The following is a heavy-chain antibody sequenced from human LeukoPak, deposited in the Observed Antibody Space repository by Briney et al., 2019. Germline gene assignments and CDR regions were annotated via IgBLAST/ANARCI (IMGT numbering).Heavy chain of an antibody. V-gene: IGHV1-69*05. CDR3: ARDGGGDFAYYFDY. J-gene: IGHJ4*02. Sequence: SVKVSCKASGGTFSNYAITWVRQAPGQGLEWMGGIVPIFGTANYAQKFQGRVTITTDESTSTAYMELSSLRSEDTAVYYCARDGGGDFAYYFDYWGQGTLVTVSS. D-gene: IGHD3-16*01. CDR1: GGTFSNYA. CDR2: IVPIFGTA.